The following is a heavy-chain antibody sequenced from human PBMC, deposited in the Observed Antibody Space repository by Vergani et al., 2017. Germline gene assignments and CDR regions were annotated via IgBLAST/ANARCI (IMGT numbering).Heavy chain of an antibody. D-gene: IGHD2-2*03. J-gene: IGHJ6*02. CDR2: INPNGGGT. CDR3: ARLLDIVVVPAAITYYYGMDV. V-gene: IGHV1-2*02. Sequence: QVQLVQSGAEVKKPGASVKVSCKASGYTFTGYYMHWVRQAPAQGLEWMGWINPNGGGTNYAQKFQGRVTMTRDTSISTAYMELSRLRSDDTAVYYCARLLDIVVVPAAITYYYGMDVWGQGTTVTVSS. CDR1: GYTFTGYY.